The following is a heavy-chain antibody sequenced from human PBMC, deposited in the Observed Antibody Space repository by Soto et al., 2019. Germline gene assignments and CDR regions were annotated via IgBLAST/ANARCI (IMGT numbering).Heavy chain of an antibody. CDR1: GFTFSHYA. CDR3: ASTVTRWYYCDY. CDR2: ISYDGTNK. Sequence: QVQLVESGGGVVQPGRSLRLSCAASGFTFSHYAVHLVRQAQGKGLEGVAVISYDGTNKYYADSVKGRFTISRDNSKNTLYLQMNSLRAEDTAVYHCASTVTRWYYCDYWGQGTLVTVSS. D-gene: IGHD4-17*01. V-gene: IGHV3-30-3*01. J-gene: IGHJ4*02.